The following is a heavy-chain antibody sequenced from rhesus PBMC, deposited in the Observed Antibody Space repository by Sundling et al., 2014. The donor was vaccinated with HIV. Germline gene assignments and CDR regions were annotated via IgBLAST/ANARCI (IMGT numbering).Heavy chain of an antibody. CDR3: TSSSLYSWNDYFDY. CDR2: ISETGGTI. CDR1: GFTFSSYL. V-gene: IGHV3-100*01. J-gene: IGHJ4*01. D-gene: IGHD1-14*01. Sequence: EVQLVESGGGLVKPGGSLRLSCVASGFTFSSYLMHWVRQAPGKGLEWVSVISETGGTINYADSVKGRFTISRDNAKNSLYLQMNSLRAEDTAVYYCTSSSLYSWNDYFDYWGQGVLVTVSS.